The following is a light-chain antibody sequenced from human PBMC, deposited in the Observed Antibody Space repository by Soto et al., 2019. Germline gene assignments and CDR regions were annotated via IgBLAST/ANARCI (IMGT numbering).Light chain of an antibody. CDR2: HAS. V-gene: IGKV3-15*01. J-gene: IGKJ4*01. CDR1: QSMYNN. Sequence: EIVMTQSPATLSVSPGERATLSCRASQSMYNNLAWYQQKPGQAPRLLIYHASARATGIPGRFSGSGSGTEFNLTISSLQSEDFAVYYCQQYNNWPLTFGGGTKVEI. CDR3: QQYNNWPLT.